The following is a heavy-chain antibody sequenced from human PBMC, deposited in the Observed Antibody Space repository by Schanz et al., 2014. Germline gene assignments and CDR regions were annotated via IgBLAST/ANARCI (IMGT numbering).Heavy chain of an antibody. Sequence: QVQLVQSGAEVKKPGASVKVSCKASGYTLSAYSLHWVRQAPGQGLEWMGRIIPILGIANYAQNFQGRVTITADKSTSTAYMELSSLRYEDTAVYYCAREVGLYDRGWFDPWGQGTLVTVSS. V-gene: IGHV1-69*09. CDR2: IIPILGIA. D-gene: IGHD3-22*01. CDR1: GYTLSAYS. CDR3: AREVGLYDRGWFDP. J-gene: IGHJ5*02.